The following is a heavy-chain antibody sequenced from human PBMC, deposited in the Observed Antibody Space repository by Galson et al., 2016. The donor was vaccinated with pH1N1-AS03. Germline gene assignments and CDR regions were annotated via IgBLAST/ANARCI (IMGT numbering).Heavy chain of an antibody. V-gene: IGHV1-69*05. CDR3: ARDGPGIVRANAH. J-gene: IGHJ1*01. Sequence: SVKVSCKASGDSFSSYAFTWVRLAPGQGLEWMGGIIPIFGKPQYAQKFQGRVTITTDESTTTVYMDLSSLISHDTAMYYCARDGPGIVRANAHWGQGTLVTVSS. CDR2: IIPIFGKP. CDR1: GDSFSSYA. D-gene: IGHD1-14*01.